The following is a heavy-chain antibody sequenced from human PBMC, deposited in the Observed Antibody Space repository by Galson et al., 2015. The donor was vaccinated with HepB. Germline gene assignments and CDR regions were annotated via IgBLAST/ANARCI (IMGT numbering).Heavy chain of an antibody. J-gene: IGHJ6*02. Sequence: SVKVSCKASGGTFSSYAISWVRQAPGQGLEWMGGILPIFGTANSAQKFQGRVTITADESTSTAYMELRSLRAEDTAVYYFAGNYEAGYGMDVGGQGTTVTASS. CDR1: GGTFSSYA. CDR3: AGNYEAGYGMDV. CDR2: ILPIFGTA. V-gene: IGHV1-69*13. D-gene: IGHD4-11*01.